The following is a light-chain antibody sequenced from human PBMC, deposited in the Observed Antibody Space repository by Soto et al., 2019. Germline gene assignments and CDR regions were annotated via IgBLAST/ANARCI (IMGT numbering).Light chain of an antibody. CDR1: SSDVGGYNY. J-gene: IGLJ1*01. Sequence: HSALPQPASGFGSPGQSITISCTGTSSDVGGYNYVSWYQQHPVKAPKLMIYDVTNRPSGVSDRFSGSKSGNTASLTISGLQAEDEADYYCSSYTSSITPYDFGTGTKVTVL. V-gene: IGLV2-14*01. CDR2: DVT. CDR3: SSYTSSITPYD.